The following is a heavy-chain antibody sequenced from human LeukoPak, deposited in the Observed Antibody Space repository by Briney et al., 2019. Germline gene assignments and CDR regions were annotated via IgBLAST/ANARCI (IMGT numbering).Heavy chain of an antibody. CDR3: ARGPPANYDILTGYPMGPFDY. J-gene: IGHJ4*02. CDR1: GGSISSGGYY. Sequence: QTLSLTCTVSGGSISSGGYYWSWIRQHPGKGLEWIGYIYYSGSTYYNPSLKSRVTISADTSKNQFSLKLSSVTAADTAVYYCARGPPANYDILTGYPMGPFDYWGQGTLVTVSS. D-gene: IGHD3-9*01. CDR2: IYYSGST. V-gene: IGHV4-31*03.